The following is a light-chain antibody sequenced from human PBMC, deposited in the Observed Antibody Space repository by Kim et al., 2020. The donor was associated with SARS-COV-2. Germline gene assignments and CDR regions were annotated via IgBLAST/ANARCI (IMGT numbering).Light chain of an antibody. CDR3: AAWDDSLSGPWV. J-gene: IGLJ3*02. V-gene: IGLV1-47*01. Sequence: QRITISCSGSSSNIGSNYVYWYQHLPGAAPTLLIYENYERPSGVPDRFSGSKSGTSASLAISGLRSEDEGDYYCAAWDDSLSGPWVFGGGTKVTVL. CDR1: SSNIGSNY. CDR2: ENY.